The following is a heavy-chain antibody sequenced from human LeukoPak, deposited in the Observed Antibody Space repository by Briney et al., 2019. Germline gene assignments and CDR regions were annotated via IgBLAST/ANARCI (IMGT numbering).Heavy chain of an antibody. D-gene: IGHD3-3*01. Sequence: GGSLRLSCAASGFTFSSYAMSWVRQAPGKGLEWVSAISGSGCSTYYADSVKGRFTISRDNSKNTLYLQMNSLRAEDTAVYYCAKDKGEYYDFWSGYLFDPWGQGTLVTVSS. CDR2: ISGSGCST. V-gene: IGHV3-23*01. J-gene: IGHJ5*02. CDR1: GFTFSSYA. CDR3: AKDKGEYYDFWSGYLFDP.